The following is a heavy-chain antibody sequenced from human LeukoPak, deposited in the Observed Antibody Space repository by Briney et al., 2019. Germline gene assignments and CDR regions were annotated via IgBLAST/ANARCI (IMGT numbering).Heavy chain of an antibody. CDR3: ARATVLPYYYYYMDV. CDR1: GGSFSGYY. V-gene: IGHV4-34*01. Sequence: SETLSLTCAVYGGSFSGYYWSWIRQPPGKGLEWIGEINHSGSTNYNPSLKSRVTISVDTSKNQFSLKLSSVTAADTAVYYCARATVLPYYYYYMDVWGKGTTVTVSS. J-gene: IGHJ6*03. CDR2: INHSGST. D-gene: IGHD6-6*01.